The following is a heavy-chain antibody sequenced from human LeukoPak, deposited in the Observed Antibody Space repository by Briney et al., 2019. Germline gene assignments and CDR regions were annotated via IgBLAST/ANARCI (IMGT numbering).Heavy chain of an antibody. Sequence: GGSLRLSCAASGFTFSSYAMSWVRQAPGKGLEWVSAISGGGGSTHYADSVKGRFTISRDNSKNTLYLQMSSLRAGDTAVYYCAKSSYYDSSGYYREYYFDYWGQGTLVTVSS. CDR3: AKSSYYDSSGYYREYYFDY. CDR2: ISGGGGST. D-gene: IGHD3-22*01. CDR1: GFTFSSYA. J-gene: IGHJ4*02. V-gene: IGHV3-23*01.